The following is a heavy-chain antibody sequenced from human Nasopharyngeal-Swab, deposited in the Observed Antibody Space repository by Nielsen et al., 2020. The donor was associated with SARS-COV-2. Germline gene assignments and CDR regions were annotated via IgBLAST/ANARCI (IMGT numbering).Heavy chain of an antibody. J-gene: IGHJ3*01. V-gene: IGHV4-39*01. CDR2: IYYSGST. D-gene: IGHD3-3*01. CDR1: GGSISSSSNY. CDR3: ASITIFGVVYS. Sequence: SETLSLTCTVSGGSISSSSNYWGWLRQPPGEGLEWIGSIYYSGSTYYNPSLKTRVTISVDTSKNQFSLKLSSVTAADTAVYYCASITIFGVVYSWGQGTMVTVSS.